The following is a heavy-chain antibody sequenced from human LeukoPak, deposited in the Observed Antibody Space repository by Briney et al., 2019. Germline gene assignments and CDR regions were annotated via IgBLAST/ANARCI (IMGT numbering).Heavy chain of an antibody. CDR1: GYTFTSYD. CDR2: MNPNSGNT. CDR3: ARGLRYYDSSGYHPPGY. D-gene: IGHD3-22*01. V-gene: IGHV1-8*03. Sequence: ASVKVSCKASGYTFTSYDINWVRQATGQGLEWMGWMNPNSGNTGYAQKFQGRVTITRNTSISTAYMELSSLRSEDTAVYYCARGLRYYDSSGYHPPGYWGQGTLVTVSS. J-gene: IGHJ4*02.